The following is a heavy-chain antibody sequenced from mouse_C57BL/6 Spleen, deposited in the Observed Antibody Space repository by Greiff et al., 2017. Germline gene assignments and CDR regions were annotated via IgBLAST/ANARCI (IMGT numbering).Heavy chain of an antibody. D-gene: IGHD1-1*01. CDR1: GYTFTSYW. V-gene: IGHV1-64*01. CDR3: ARPTTVVEYFDY. CDR2: IHPNSGST. J-gene: IGHJ2*01. Sequence: QLQQPGAELVKPGASVKLSCKASGYTFTSYWMHWVKQRPGQGLEWIGMIHPNSGSTNYNEKFKSKATLTVDKSSSTAYMQLSSLTSEDSAVYYCARPTTVVEYFDYWGQGTTLTVSS.